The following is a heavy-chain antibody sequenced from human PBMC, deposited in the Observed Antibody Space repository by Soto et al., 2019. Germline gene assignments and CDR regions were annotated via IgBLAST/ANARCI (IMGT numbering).Heavy chain of an antibody. D-gene: IGHD3-22*01. CDR2: IKQDGSEK. Sequence: GSLRLPCAASGFTFSSYWMSWVRQAPGKGLEWVANIKQDGSEKYYVDSVKVRFTISRDNAKNSLYLQMNSLRAEDTAVYYSATDQAYYYDSSGYPLFDYWGQGTLVTVYS. CDR3: ATDQAYYYDSSGYPLFDY. V-gene: IGHV3-7*01. CDR1: GFTFSSYW. J-gene: IGHJ4*02.